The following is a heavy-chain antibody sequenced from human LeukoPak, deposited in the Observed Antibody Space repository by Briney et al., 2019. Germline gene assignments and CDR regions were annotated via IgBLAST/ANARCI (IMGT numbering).Heavy chain of an antibody. CDR2: ISAYNGNT. D-gene: IGHD3-10*01. V-gene: IGHV1-18*01. Sequence: ASVKVSCKASGYTFTNYAISWVRQAPGQGLEWMGWISAYNGNTKYTQKFQGRVTMTRDTSTSTAYMELSRLRSDDTAVYYCARGKWLLWFGELFFFDYWGQGTLVTVSS. J-gene: IGHJ4*02. CDR3: ARGKWLLWFGELFFFDY. CDR1: GYTFTNYA.